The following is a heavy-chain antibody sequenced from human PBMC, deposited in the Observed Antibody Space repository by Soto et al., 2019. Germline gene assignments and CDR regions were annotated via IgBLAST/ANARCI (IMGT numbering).Heavy chain of an antibody. V-gene: IGHV3-30*18. J-gene: IGHJ6*03. CDR1: GFTFSSYG. Sequence: QVQLVESGGGVAQPGRSLRLSCAASGFTFSSYGMHWVRQAPGKGLEWVAVISYDGSNKYYADSVKGRFTISRDNSKNKLYLQINSLSAEDTAVYYCAKDGSFPMVRGVEAYYYYYMDVWGKGTTVTVSS. D-gene: IGHD3-10*01. CDR3: AKDGSFPMVRGVEAYYYYYMDV. CDR2: ISYDGSNK.